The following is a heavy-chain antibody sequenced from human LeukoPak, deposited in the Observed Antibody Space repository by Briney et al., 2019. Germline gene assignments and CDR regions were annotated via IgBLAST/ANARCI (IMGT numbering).Heavy chain of an antibody. J-gene: IGHJ4*02. V-gene: IGHV3-21*06. CDR2: ISSGSIYI. CDR1: GFTFSSYS. D-gene: IGHD3-22*01. Sequence: GGSLRLSCAASGFTFSSYSMNWVRQAPGKGLEWVSSISSGSIYIFYADSVKGRFTISRGDAKNSLYLQMNSLRVEDAAVYYCARNQTPRYDSSGYSDYWGQGTLVTVSS. CDR3: ARNQTPRYDSSGYSDY.